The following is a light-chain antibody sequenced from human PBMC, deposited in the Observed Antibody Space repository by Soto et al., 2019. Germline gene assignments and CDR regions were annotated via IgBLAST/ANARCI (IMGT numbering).Light chain of an antibody. CDR2: DAS. CDR3: QQYNSYSWT. Sequence: DIQMTQSPSTLSASVGDRVTITCRASQSISSWLARYQQKSGKAPKVLIYDASRLESGVPSRFSGSGSGTEFTLTISSLQPDDFATYYCQQYNSYSWTFGQGTKVEIK. CDR1: QSISSW. V-gene: IGKV1-5*01. J-gene: IGKJ1*01.